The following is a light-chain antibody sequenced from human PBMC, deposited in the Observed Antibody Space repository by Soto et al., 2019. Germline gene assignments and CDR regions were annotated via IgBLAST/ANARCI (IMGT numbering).Light chain of an antibody. Sequence: QSVLTQPPSASGTPGQRVTISCSGSSSNIGSNYVYWYQQLPGTAPKLLIYRNNQRPSGVPDRFSGSKSGTSASLAISGLRSEDEADYNCAAWDDSLRGVFGNGTKLTVL. CDR2: RNN. J-gene: IGLJ1*01. CDR3: AAWDDSLRGV. CDR1: SSNIGSNY. V-gene: IGLV1-47*01.